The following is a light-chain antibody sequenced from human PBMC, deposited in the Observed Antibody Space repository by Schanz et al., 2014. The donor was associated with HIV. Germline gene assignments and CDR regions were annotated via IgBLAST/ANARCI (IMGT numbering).Light chain of an antibody. Sequence: DIQMIQSPSSLSASVGDRVTITCRASQSIGNYLNWYQQKPRKAPKLLIYAASSLQSGVPSRFTGTGSGTDFTLTISSLQPEDFATYYCQQSYSIPYTFGQGTKVEIK. CDR1: QSIGNY. CDR3: QQSYSIPYT. V-gene: IGKV1-39*01. J-gene: IGKJ2*01. CDR2: AAS.